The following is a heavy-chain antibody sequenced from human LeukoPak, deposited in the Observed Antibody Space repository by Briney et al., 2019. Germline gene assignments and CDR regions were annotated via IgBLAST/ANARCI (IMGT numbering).Heavy chain of an antibody. CDR3: ARLEAVASRTFDY. Sequence: PSETLSLTCTVSGGSISSSSYYWGWIRQPPGKGLEWIGSIYYSGSTYYNPSLKSRVTISVDTSKNQFSLKLSSVTAADTAVYYCARLEAVASRTFDYWGQGTLVTVSS. D-gene: IGHD6-19*01. J-gene: IGHJ4*02. CDR1: GGSISSSSYY. V-gene: IGHV4-39*01. CDR2: IYYSGST.